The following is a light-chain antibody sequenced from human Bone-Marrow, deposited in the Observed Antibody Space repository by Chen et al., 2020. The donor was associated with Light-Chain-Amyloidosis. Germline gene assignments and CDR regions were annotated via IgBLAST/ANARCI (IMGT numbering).Light chain of an antibody. CDR2: AVS. Sequence: QSALTQPAPVSGFPCTPVTISCTGTSGDVGTYNYVSWYQQHPGKAPKLLIYAVSNRPSGVSNRFSGSKSGNTASLTISGLQAEDEADYYCSSFTSSSSYVFGPGTKVTVL. CDR3: SSFTSSSSYV. V-gene: IGLV2-14*01. J-gene: IGLJ1*01. CDR1: SGDVGTYNY.